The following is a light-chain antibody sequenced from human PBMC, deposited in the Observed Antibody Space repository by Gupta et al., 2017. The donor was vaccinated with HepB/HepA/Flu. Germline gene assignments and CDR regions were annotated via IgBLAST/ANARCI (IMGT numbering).Light chain of an antibody. V-gene: IGKV1-5*03. J-gene: IGKJ4*01. Sequence: IPLPKSPSTLSASVGDRVTITCRASQSRSSGLAWFQQQPGKDHKLLSVKASSLESGVPAWFSGRGSGTEFTLTISRLEPDDFATYYCHQESSSPFTFGRGTKVEIK. CDR1: QSRSSG. CDR2: KAS. CDR3: HQESSSPFT.